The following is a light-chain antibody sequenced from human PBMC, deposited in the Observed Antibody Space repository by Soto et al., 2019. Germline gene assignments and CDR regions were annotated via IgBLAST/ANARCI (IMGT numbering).Light chain of an antibody. Sequence: EIVLTQSPATLSLSPGDRATLSCRASQSIRNQLAWYQQKPGQAPRLVIYDVFNRATGIPARFSGSGSGTDFSLTISSLEAEDFAVYYCHQRYNWPLTFGGGTKVEIK. CDR3: HQRYNWPLT. J-gene: IGKJ4*01. CDR2: DVF. CDR1: QSIRNQ. V-gene: IGKV3-11*01.